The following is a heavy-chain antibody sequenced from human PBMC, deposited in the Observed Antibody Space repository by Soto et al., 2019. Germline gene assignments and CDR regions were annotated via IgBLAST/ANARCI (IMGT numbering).Heavy chain of an antibody. Sequence: ASVKVSCKASGYTFTSYGISWVRQAPGQGLEWMGWISAYNGNTNYAQKLQGRVTMTTDTSTSTAYMELRSLRSDDTAVYYCARFKVVVPAAMYWFDPWGPGTLVTVSS. CDR1: GYTFTSYG. CDR3: ARFKVVVPAAMYWFDP. D-gene: IGHD2-2*01. CDR2: ISAYNGNT. J-gene: IGHJ5*02. V-gene: IGHV1-18*01.